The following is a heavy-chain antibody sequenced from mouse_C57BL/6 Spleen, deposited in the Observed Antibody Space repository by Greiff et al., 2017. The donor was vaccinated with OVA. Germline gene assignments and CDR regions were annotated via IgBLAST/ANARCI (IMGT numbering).Heavy chain of an antibody. Sequence: EVQLQQSGPELVKPGASVKIPCKASGYTFTDYNMDWVKQSHGKSLEWIGDINPNNGGTIYNQKFKGKATLTVDKSSSTAYMELRSLTSEDTAVYYCARCYYGSSSRYWYFDVWGTGTTVTVSS. V-gene: IGHV1-18*01. J-gene: IGHJ1*03. D-gene: IGHD1-1*01. CDR3: ARCYYGSSSRYWYFDV. CDR2: INPNNGGT. CDR1: GYTFTDYN.